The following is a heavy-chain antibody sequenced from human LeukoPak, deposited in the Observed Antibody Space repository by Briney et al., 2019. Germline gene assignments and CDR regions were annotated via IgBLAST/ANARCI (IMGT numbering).Heavy chain of an antibody. J-gene: IGHJ4*02. CDR1: GFTFSSYA. CDR3: ARGLYSSSSGGYYFDY. CDR2: ISYDGSNK. D-gene: IGHD6-6*01. V-gene: IGHV3-30*04. Sequence: GRSLRLSCAASGFTFSSYAMHWVRQAPGKGLEWVAVISYDGSNKYYADSVKGRFTISRDNSKNTLYLQMNSLRAEDTAVYYCARGLYSSSSGGYYFDYWGQGTLVTVSS.